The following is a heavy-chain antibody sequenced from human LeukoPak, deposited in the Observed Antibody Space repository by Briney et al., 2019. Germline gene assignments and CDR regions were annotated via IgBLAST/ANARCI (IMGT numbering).Heavy chain of an antibody. CDR2: ISYDGSNK. CDR3: ARESRGQVLRFLEWYPGYFDY. J-gene: IGHJ4*02. D-gene: IGHD3-3*01. V-gene: IGHV3-30*03. Sequence: GGSLRLSCAASGFTFSSYGMHWVRQAPGKGLEWVAVISYDGSNKYYADSVKGRFTISRDNSKNTLYLQMNSLRAEDTAVYYCARESRGQVLRFLEWYPGYFDYWGQGTLVTVSS. CDR1: GFTFSSYG.